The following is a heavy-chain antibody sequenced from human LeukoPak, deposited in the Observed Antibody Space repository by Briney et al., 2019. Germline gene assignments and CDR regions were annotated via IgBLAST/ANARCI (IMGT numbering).Heavy chain of an antibody. J-gene: IGHJ4*02. CDR3: ARDLGVLYYYDSSEEQPKRVFDY. CDR2: TSIYNGNT. Sequence: GAAVSLTRKSSAYTFTCYSISRVRQPPGQGLEWVGWTSIYNGNTNKAQKLQGRITMTTDSSTSTAYMELRSLRSDDTAVYYCARDLGVLYYYDSSEEQPKRVFDYWGQGTLVTVSS. D-gene: IGHD3-22*01. V-gene: IGHV1-18*04. CDR1: AYTFTCYS.